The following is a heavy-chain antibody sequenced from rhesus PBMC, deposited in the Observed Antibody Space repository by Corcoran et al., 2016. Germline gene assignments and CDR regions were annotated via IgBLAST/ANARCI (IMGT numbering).Heavy chain of an antibody. CDR2: ISGSGDNT. D-gene: IGHD6-25*01. Sequence: QLQLQESGPGLVKPSETLSLTCAVSGGSISSDYWGWIRQPPGKGLEGIGRISGSGDNTDYNPALKSRVTISTDTSRNQFSLGLSSVTAADTAVYYCARRHSGTSYYFDIWGPGTPITISS. J-gene: IGHJ2*01. CDR1: GGSISSDY. V-gene: IGHV4-173*01. CDR3: ARRHSGTSYYFDI.